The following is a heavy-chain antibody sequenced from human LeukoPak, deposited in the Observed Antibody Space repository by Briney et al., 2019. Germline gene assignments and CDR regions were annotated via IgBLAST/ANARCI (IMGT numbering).Heavy chain of an antibody. D-gene: IGHD6-19*01. CDR2: IYSGGTT. V-gene: IGHV3-53*01. Sequence: GGSLRLSCVASGFTVSRNYINWVRQAPGKGLEWVSVIYSGGTTYYADSVKGRFTVSRDNSKNTVYLQMNRLRAEDTAVYYCARGYRYPSGWYYFDYWSQGTLVTVSS. J-gene: IGHJ4*02. CDR1: GFTVSRNY. CDR3: ARGYRYPSGWYYFDY.